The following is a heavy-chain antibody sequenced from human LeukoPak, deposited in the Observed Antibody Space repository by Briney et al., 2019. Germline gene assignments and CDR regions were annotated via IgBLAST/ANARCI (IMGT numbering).Heavy chain of an antibody. J-gene: IGHJ3*02. CDR2: IYHSGST. CDR3: ARVDSSGYPSAFDI. Sequence: PSQTLSLTCTVSGGSISSGGYYWSWIRQPPGKGLEWIGYIYHSGSTYYNPSLKSRVTISVDRSKNQFSLKLSSVTAADTAVYYCARVDSSGYPSAFDIWGQGTMVTVSS. D-gene: IGHD3-22*01. CDR1: GGSISSGGYY. V-gene: IGHV4-30-2*01.